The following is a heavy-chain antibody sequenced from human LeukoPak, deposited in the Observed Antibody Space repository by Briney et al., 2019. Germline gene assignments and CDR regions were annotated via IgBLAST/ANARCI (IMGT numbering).Heavy chain of an antibody. J-gene: IGHJ3*02. Sequence: PSETLSLTCTVSGGSISPYHWSCIRQPPGKGLEWIGYIYYSGSTNYNPSLKSRVTISVDTSKNQFSLRLSSVTAADTAVYYCARTNAFDIWGQGTMVTVSS. V-gene: IGHV4-59*01. CDR2: IYYSGST. CDR3: ARTNAFDI. CDR1: GGSISPYH.